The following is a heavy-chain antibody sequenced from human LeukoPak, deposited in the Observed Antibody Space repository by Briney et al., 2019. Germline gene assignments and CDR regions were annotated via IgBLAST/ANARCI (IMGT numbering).Heavy chain of an antibody. D-gene: IGHD3-22*01. Sequence: ASVKVSCKASGYTFTSYAMHWVRQAPGQRLEWMGWISAYNGNTNYAQKLQGRVTMTTDTSTSTAYMELRSLRSDDTAVYYCARDIPLTHYYDSSGYYSNWGQGTLVTVSS. CDR3: ARDIPLTHYYDSSGYYSN. CDR2: ISAYNGNT. V-gene: IGHV1-18*01. CDR1: GYTFTSYA. J-gene: IGHJ4*02.